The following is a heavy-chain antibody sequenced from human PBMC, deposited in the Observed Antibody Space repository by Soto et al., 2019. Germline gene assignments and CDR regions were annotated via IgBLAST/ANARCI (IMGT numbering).Heavy chain of an antibody. D-gene: IGHD2-21*02. Sequence: GGSLRLSCAASGFTFSSYAMSWVRQAPGKGLEWVSAISGSGGSTYYADSVKGRFTISRDNSKNTLYLQMNSLRAEDTAVYYCAKVKVGGNSASAQAWAPDAFDIWGQGTMVTVSS. CDR1: GFTFSSYA. CDR3: AKVKVGGNSASAQAWAPDAFDI. CDR2: ISGSGGST. V-gene: IGHV3-23*01. J-gene: IGHJ3*02.